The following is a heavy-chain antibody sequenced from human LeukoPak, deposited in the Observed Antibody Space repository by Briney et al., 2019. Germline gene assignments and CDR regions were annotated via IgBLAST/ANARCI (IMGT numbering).Heavy chain of an antibody. J-gene: IGHJ2*01. CDR3: ARVGGYYPSHWYFDL. CDR2: ISAYNGNT. Sequence: ASVRVSCKASGYTFTSYGISWVRQAPGQGLEWMGWISAYNGNTNYAQKLQGRVTMTTDTSTSTAYMELRSLRSDDTAVYYCARVGGYYPSHWYFDLWGRGTLVTVSS. V-gene: IGHV1-18*01. D-gene: IGHD3-22*01. CDR1: GYTFTSYG.